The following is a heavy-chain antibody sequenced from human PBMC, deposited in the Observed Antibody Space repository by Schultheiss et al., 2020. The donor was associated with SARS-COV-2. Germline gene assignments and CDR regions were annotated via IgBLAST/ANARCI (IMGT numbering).Heavy chain of an antibody. V-gene: IGHV1-24*01. CDR2: FDPEDGET. CDR1: GYTLTELS. J-gene: IGHJ6*02. CDR3: ARTVVQDIVVVPAADYYYGMDV. D-gene: IGHD2-2*01. Sequence: ASVKVSCKVSGYTLTELSMHWVRQAPGKGLEWMGGFDPEDGETIYAQKFQGRVTITADESTSTAYMELSSLRSEDTAVYYCARTVVQDIVVVPAADYYYGMDVWGQGTTVTVSS.